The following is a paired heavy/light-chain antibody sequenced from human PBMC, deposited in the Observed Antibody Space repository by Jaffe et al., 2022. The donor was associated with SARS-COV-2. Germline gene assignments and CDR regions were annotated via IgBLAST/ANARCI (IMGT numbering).Light chain of an antibody. CDR2: AAS. CDR3: QQSYSMPWT. V-gene: IGKV1-39*01. J-gene: IGKJ1*01. Sequence: DIQMTQSPSSLSASVGDRVTITCRASQSIRTYLNWYQQKPGKAPKLLIYAASSLQSGVPSRFSGSGSGTDFALTINTLQPEDFATYHCQQSYSMPWTFGQGTKVEIK. CDR1: QSIRTY.
Heavy chain of an antibody. D-gene: IGHD3-22*01. J-gene: IGHJ5*01. CDR1: GFSLSTSGMG. V-gene: IGHV2-5*05. CDR2: IYWDDDQ. CDR3: VHTLFTMNRFDS. Sequence: QITLKESGPTVVKPTQTLTLTCTFSGFSLSTSGMGVGWIRQPPGKALEWLAVIYWDDDQRYGPFLKTRLTITKDTSKNEVVLTMTNMAPVDTATYYCVHTLFTMNRFDSWGQGTLVTVSS.